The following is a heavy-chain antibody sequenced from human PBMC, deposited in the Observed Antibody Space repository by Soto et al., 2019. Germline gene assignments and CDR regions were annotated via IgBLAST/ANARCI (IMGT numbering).Heavy chain of an antibody. D-gene: IGHD6-13*01. CDR1: GYNLREYG. CDR2: ISGDNVNR. V-gene: IGHV1-18*01. Sequence: QVHLVQSGVEVKKPGASVKVSCTAHGYNLREYGVSWLRQVTGQGVEWMGWISGDNVNRRSSQRFQDRLTMTTDTSTNTASMELRSLRSDDTAVYFCGREGQQLAQEQYFQFNGVDVWGQGTSVTVSS. J-gene: IGHJ6*02. CDR3: GREGQQLAQEQYFQFNGVDV.